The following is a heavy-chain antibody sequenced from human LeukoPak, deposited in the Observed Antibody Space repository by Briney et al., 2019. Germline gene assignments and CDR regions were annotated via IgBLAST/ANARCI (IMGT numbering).Heavy chain of an antibody. D-gene: IGHD6-25*01. CDR2: FNSDGSNT. CDR1: GFTFSRYW. V-gene: IGHV3-74*01. J-gene: IGHJ5*02. Sequence: AGGSLRLSCAVSGFTFSRYWMHWVRQAPGKGLVWVSRFNSDGSNTRYADSVKGRFTISRDNAKNSLYLQVNSLTAEDTAVYYCAREIPAATVLFDRWGQGTLVTVSS. CDR3: AREIPAATVLFDR.